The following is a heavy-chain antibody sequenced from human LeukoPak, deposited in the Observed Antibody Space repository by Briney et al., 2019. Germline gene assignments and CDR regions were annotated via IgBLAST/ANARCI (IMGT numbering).Heavy chain of an antibody. CDR1: GGSISSSNYY. Sequence: SETLSLTCIVSGGSISSSNYYWGWICQSPGKGLEWIGSIYSRGSTYYNPSLKSRVIVSSDTSKNQFSLKLSSVTAADTAVYYCARERDSSNFFDYWGQGTLVTVSS. V-gene: IGHV4-39*07. J-gene: IGHJ4*02. CDR2: IYSRGST. CDR3: ARERDSSNFFDY. D-gene: IGHD6-13*01.